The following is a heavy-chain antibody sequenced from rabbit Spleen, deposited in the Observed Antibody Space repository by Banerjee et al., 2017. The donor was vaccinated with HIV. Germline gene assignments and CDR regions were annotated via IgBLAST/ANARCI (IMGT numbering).Heavy chain of an antibody. CDR1: GFSFSSSYD. J-gene: IGHJ4*01. Sequence: QSLEESGGDLVKPGASLTLTCTASGFSFSSSYDMCWVRQAPGKGLEWIACIYTGNAKTYYASWAKGRFTISKTSSTTVTLQMTGLTVADTATYFCARDAGSGPYIDGHFNLWGPGTLVTVS. CDR3: ARDAGSGPYIDGHFNL. CDR2: IYTGNAKT. V-gene: IGHV1S40*01. D-gene: IGHD8-1*01.